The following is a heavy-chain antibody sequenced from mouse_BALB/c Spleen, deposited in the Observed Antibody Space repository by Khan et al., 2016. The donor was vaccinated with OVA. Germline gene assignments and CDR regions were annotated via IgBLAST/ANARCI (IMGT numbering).Heavy chain of an antibody. CDR3: ARRWYAVFSY. D-gene: IGHD1-1*02. J-gene: IGHJ3*01. V-gene: IGHV1-77*01. CDR1: GYTFTDYI. CDR2: IFPGSDTP. Sequence: QVRLQQSGPELVKPGASLKVSCKASGYTFTDYIIGWVKQSTRQGLEWIGDIFPGSDTPYYNEKFKDKATLTADKSSNTAYMQLSSLTSEDSAVSFWARRWYAVFSYRGQGTRVTV.